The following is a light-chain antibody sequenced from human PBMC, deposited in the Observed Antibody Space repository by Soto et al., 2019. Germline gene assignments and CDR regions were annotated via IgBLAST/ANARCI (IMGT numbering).Light chain of an antibody. V-gene: IGLV1-51*01. Sequence: QSVLTQPPSVSATPGQKVTISCSGSGSNLRRNYVSWYQQLPGTAPKLLIYDNVYRFSGIPDRFSASKSGTSATLGITGLQTGDEGDYYCGSWDNILRAYVFGTGTKLTVL. CDR2: DNV. CDR3: GSWDNILRAYV. CDR1: GSNLRRNY. J-gene: IGLJ1*01.